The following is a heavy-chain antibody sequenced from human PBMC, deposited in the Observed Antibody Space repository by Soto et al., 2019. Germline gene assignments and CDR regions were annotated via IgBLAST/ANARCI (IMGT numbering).Heavy chain of an antibody. CDR3: AKDMVNANSLSDTFDI. D-gene: IGHD2-8*01. CDR1: GFTFRNFA. V-gene: IGHV3-23*01. J-gene: IGHJ3*02. CDR2: IGSVGGDT. Sequence: GGSLRLSCAASGFTFRNFAMTWVRQAPGKRLEWVSTIGSVGGDTYYADSVKGRFTIYRDDSKNTLGLQMNSLRAEETAIYFCAKDMVNANSLSDTFDISGQGPMLTLS.